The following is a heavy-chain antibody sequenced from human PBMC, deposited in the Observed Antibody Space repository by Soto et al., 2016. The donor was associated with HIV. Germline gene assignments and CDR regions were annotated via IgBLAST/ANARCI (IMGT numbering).Heavy chain of an antibody. CDR3: AKGPPPLLYRSPLRRIDH. CDR1: GFTFSSYS. CDR2: ISDSGYDT. V-gene: IGHV3-23*01. D-gene: IGHD6-13*01. Sequence: EVQLLESGGGLGQPGGSLRISCAVSGFTFSSYSMSWVRQAPGKGLEWVSAISDSGYDTYYADSVKGRFTISRDNSKNTLFLQMNSLRDEDTAVYYCAKGPPPLLYRSPLRRIDHWGQGTLVIVSS. J-gene: IGHJ4*02.